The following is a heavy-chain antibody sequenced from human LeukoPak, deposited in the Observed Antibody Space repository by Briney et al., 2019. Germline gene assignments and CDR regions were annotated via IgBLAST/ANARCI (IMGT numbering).Heavy chain of an antibody. Sequence: PGGSLRFSCEASGFIFGSYVMGWVRQAPGKGLEWVSSIGVGAGDTSASDAVKGRSTITRENSKNTLYLQMMGLRVEDTAVYYCAKGWRELPRYHFDYWSQGTLVTVSS. CDR1: GFIFGSYV. D-gene: IGHD1-26*01. CDR2: IGVGAGDT. CDR3: AKGWRELPRYHFDY. J-gene: IGHJ4*02. V-gene: IGHV3-23*01.